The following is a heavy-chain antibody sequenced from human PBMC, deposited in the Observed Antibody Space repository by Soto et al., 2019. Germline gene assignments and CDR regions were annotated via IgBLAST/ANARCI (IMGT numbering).Heavy chain of an antibody. Sequence: SVKVSCKASGDTLSHYGVSWVRQVPGKGLEWMGGTTAILGTRDYAQKFQGRVTITADRFTSTVYMELSSLTSEDTATYYCARDQDSDNYVYAGSQEPYGMDVWGQGTTVTVSS. CDR2: TTAILGTR. V-gene: IGHV1-69*10. CDR1: GDTLSHYG. D-gene: IGHD3-16*01. CDR3: ARDQDSDNYVYAGSQEPYGMDV. J-gene: IGHJ6*02.